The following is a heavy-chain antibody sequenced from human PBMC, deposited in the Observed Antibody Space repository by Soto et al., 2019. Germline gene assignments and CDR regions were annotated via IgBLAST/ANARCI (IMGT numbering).Heavy chain of an antibody. D-gene: IGHD3-22*01. Sequence: QEQLVQSGAEVKKSGSSVKVSCKDTGGLFSSYAVSWVRQAPGQGLEWMGGIIPVFDTVYYAQTFPGRVTIIADPPANTAATELSSLRSEDTGMYYCARGGSGYVWSNEFWRQGTLVTVSS. J-gene: IGHJ4*02. CDR3: ARGGSGYVWSNEF. CDR2: IIPVFDTV. V-gene: IGHV1-69*01. CDR1: GGLFSSYA.